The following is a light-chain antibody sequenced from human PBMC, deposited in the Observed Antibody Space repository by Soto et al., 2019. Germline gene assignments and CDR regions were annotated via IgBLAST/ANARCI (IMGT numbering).Light chain of an antibody. V-gene: IGLV2-14*01. J-gene: IGLJ2*01. CDR3: SSNTISSTVV. Sequence: QSALTQPASVSGSPGQSITISCTGISSDVGGYNYVSWYQQHPGKAPKLMIYDVTYRPSGVSNRFSGSKSGNTASLSISGLQPEDEADYYCSSNTISSTVVFGGGTKVTVL. CDR1: SSDVGGYNY. CDR2: DVT.